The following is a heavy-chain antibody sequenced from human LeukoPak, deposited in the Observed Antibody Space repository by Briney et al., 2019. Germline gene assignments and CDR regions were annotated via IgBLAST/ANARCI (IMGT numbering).Heavy chain of an antibody. CDR1: GDWVSSNSNT. D-gene: IGHD2/OR15-2a*01. V-gene: IGHV6-1*01. CDR3: ARGFCRRAFDF. J-gene: IGHJ4*02. CDR2: TYFRCKWHH. Sequence: SQTLSLTCAISGDWVSSNSNTWNWIRQSPSRGLEWLRRTYFRCKWHHDYAVWVKGRITIDPDTSKNHSSLQLDSVSPEDTAVYYCARGFCRRAFDFWAGGTLVTVSS.